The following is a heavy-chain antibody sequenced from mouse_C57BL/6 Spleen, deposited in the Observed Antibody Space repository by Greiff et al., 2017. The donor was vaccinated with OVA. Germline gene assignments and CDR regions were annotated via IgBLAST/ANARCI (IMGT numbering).Heavy chain of an antibody. J-gene: IGHJ4*01. CDR1: GFSFNTYA. V-gene: IGHV10-1*01. CDR2: IRSKSNNYAT. CDR3: VRHGITTVGYAMDY. Sequence: EVQLVESGGGLVQPKGSLKLSCAASGFSFNTYAMNWVRQAPGKGLEWVARIRSKSNNYATYYADSVKDRFTISRDDSESMLYLQMNNLKTEDTAMYYCVRHGITTVGYAMDYWGQGTSVTVSS. D-gene: IGHD1-1*01.